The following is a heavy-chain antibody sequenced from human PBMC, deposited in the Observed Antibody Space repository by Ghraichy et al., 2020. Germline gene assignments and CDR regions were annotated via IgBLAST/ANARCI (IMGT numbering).Heavy chain of an antibody. J-gene: IGHJ3*01. CDR3: ARFRVGTEEVASGVFDV. Sequence: SGPTLVKPTQTLTLTCTFSGFSLTTNGVGVSWFRQPPGKAPEWLALIYWDDDKRYGPSLERRVTITKDTSENQVVLTMTNMDPVDTATYYCARFRVGTEEVASGVFDVWGQGTKVTVSS. CDR2: IYWDDDK. CDR1: GFSLTTNGVG. V-gene: IGHV2-5*05. D-gene: IGHD1/OR15-1a*01.